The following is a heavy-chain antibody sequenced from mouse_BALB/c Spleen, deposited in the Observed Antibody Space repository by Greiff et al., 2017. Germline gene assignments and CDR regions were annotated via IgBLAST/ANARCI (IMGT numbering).Heavy chain of an antibody. V-gene: IGHV1S22*01. Sequence: LQQSGPELVKPGASVKISCKASGYTFTDYNMHWVKQRHGQGLEWIGNIYPGSGSTNYDEKFKSKGTLTVDTSSSTAYMHLSSLTSEDSAVYYCTRNFDVWGAGTTVTVSS. J-gene: IGHJ1*01. CDR2: IYPGSGST. CDR3: TRNFDV. CDR1: GYTFTDYN.